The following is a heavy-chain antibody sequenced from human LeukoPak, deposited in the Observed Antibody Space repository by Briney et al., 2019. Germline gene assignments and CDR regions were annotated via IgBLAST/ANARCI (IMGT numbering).Heavy chain of an antibody. Sequence: PGGSLRLSCAASGFTFSSYSMNWVRQAPGKGLEWVSSISSSSSYIYYADSVKGRFTISRDNAKNSLYLQMNSLRAEDTAVYYCARDQVREAAAIQMRWNWFDPWGQGTLVTVSS. CDR2: ISSSSSYI. J-gene: IGHJ5*02. D-gene: IGHD2-2*01. CDR1: GFTFSSYS. V-gene: IGHV3-21*01. CDR3: ARDQVREAAAIQMRWNWFDP.